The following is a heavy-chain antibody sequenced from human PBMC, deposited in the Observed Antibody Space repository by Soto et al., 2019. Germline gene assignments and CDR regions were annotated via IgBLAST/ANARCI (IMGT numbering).Heavy chain of an antibody. Sequence: EVQLVETGGGLIQPGGSLRLSCVASGLTVSSNYMNWVRQAPGKGLEWVSVLYSGGSTHYAGSVKGRFIISRDNSKNTLYLQMNSLRAEDTAVYYCARDRPGDEGDAFDIWGNGTMVTVSS. D-gene: IGHD3-10*01. CDR1: GLTVSSNY. V-gene: IGHV3-53*02. J-gene: IGHJ3*02. CDR3: ARDRPGDEGDAFDI. CDR2: LYSGGST.